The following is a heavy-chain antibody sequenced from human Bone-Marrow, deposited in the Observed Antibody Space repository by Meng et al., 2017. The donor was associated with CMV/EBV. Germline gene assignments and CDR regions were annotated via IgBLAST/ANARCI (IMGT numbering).Heavy chain of an antibody. CDR3: ARESGWLFPLGGYYYGMDV. J-gene: IGHJ6*02. CDR1: GFTFSSYG. D-gene: IGHD3-22*01. CDR2: IWYDGNYK. V-gene: IGHV3-33*01. Sequence: GGSLRLSCAASGFTFSSYGMHWVRQAPGKGLEWVAFIWYDGNYKHYADSVKGRFTISRDNAKNSLYLQMNSLRAEDTAVYYCARESGWLFPLGGYYYGMDVWGQGTTVTVYS.